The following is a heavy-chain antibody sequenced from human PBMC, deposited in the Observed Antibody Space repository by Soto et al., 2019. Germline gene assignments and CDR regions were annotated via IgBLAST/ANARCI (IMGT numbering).Heavy chain of an antibody. V-gene: IGHV1-69*06. Sequence: VKVSCKASGSPFNSYAISWGRQAPGQGLECMGGIIPIFGTANYAQRFQGRVTITADKSTSTAYMELSSLRSEDTAVYYCARGPQQLAKAPFDYWGQGTLVTVSS. CDR1: GSPFNSYA. D-gene: IGHD6-13*01. CDR2: IIPIFGTA. J-gene: IGHJ4*02. CDR3: ARGPQQLAKAPFDY.